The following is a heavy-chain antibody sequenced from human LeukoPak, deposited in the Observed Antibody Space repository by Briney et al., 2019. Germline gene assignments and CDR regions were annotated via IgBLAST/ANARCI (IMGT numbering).Heavy chain of an antibody. CDR1: GGSISSSSYY. Sequence: PSETLSLTCTVSGGSISSSSYYWGWIRQPPGKGLEWIGSIYYSGSTYYNPSLKSRVTISVDTSKNQFSLKLSSVTAADTAVYYCAGGLTVRGVILHYYMDVWGKGTTVTVSS. CDR2: IYYSGST. V-gene: IGHV4-39*07. CDR3: AGGLTVRGVILHYYMDV. J-gene: IGHJ6*03. D-gene: IGHD3-10*01.